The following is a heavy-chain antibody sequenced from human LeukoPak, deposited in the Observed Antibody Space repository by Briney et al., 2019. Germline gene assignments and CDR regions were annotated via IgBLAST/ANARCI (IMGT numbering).Heavy chain of an antibody. CDR1: GFTFSSNW. D-gene: IGHD1-26*01. V-gene: IGHV3-7*01. CDR2: IKHDGSEK. J-gene: IGHJ6*04. Sequence: GGSLRLSCAASGFTFSSNWMSWVRQAPGKGLEWVANIKHDGSEKYYVDSVKGRFTISRDNAKNSLYLQMNSLRAEDTAIYYCARENWDLVAVPMDVWGKGTTVIVSS. CDR3: ARENWDLVAVPMDV.